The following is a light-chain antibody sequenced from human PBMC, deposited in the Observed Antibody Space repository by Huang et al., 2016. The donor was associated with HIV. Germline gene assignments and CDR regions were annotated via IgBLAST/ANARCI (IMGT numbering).Light chain of an antibody. CDR2: DAS. CDR1: QSVSSY. V-gene: IGKV3-11*01. Sequence: EIVLTQSPATLSLSPGERATLSCRASQSVSSYFAWYQQKPGQAPRLLIYDASNRATGIPARFRGSGSGTDFTLTISSLEPEYFAVYYCQHRSNWPPTFGGGTKVEIK. J-gene: IGKJ4*01. CDR3: QHRSNWPPT.